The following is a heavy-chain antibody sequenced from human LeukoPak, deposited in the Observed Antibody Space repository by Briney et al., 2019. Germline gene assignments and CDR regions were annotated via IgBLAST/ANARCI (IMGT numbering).Heavy chain of an antibody. Sequence: GASVNVSRKCSGYTFTSYGLSWVRQAPGQGLGGVGWICGYNANTNDAQKLQGRVTMTTDKSTSTAYMELRSLRSDDTAVYYCARDEDQYCSSTSCLTFYYWGQGTLVTVSS. J-gene: IGHJ4*02. CDR1: GYTFTSYG. CDR3: ARDEDQYCSSTSCLTFYY. CDR2: ICGYNANT. D-gene: IGHD2-2*01. V-gene: IGHV1-18*01.